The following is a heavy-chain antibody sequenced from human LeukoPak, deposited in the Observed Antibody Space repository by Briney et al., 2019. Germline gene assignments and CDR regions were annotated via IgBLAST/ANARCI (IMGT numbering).Heavy chain of an antibody. CDR1: GGSISSYY. CDR3: ASLYNSSWHIDY. V-gene: IGHV4-59*08. D-gene: IGHD6-13*01. J-gene: IGHJ4*02. Sequence: SETLSLTCTVSGGSISSYYWSWIRQPPGKGLEWIGYINYSGSTNYNPSLKSRVTISVDTSKNQFSLKLSPETAADTAVYYCASLYNSSWHIDYWGQGTLVTVPS. CDR2: INYSGST.